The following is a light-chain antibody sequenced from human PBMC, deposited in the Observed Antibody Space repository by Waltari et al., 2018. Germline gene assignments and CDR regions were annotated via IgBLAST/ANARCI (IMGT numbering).Light chain of an antibody. CDR1: SSDVGGYNY. CDR3: SSYAGSNTYVL. V-gene: IGLV2-8*01. J-gene: IGLJ2*01. Sequence: GTSSDVGGYNYVSWYQQHPGKVPKLVIFEVSKRPSGVPDRFSGSRSGNTASLTVSGLQAEDEADYYCSSYAGSNTYVLFGGGTKLTVL. CDR2: EVS.